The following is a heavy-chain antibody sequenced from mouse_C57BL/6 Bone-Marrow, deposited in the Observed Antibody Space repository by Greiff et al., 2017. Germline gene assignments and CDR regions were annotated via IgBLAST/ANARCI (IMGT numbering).Heavy chain of an antibody. V-gene: IGHV5-9-1*02. Sequence: EVMLVESGEGLVKPGGSLKLSCAASGFTFSSYAMSWVRQTPEKRLEWVAYISSGGDYIYYADTVKGRFTISRDNARNTLYLQMSSLKSRDTAMYDCTRDDGNYEGVAYWGQGTLVTVSA. CDR2: ISSGGDYI. D-gene: IGHD2-3*01. CDR3: TRDDGNYEGVAY. CDR1: GFTFSSYA. J-gene: IGHJ3*01.